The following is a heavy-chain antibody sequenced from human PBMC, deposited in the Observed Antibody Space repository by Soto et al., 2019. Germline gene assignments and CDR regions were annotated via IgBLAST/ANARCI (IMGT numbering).Heavy chain of an antibody. D-gene: IGHD6-13*01. J-gene: IGHJ6*02. CDR2: ISGSGGST. Sequence: GGSLRLSCAASGFTFSSYAMSWVRQAPGKGLEWVSAISGSGGSTYYADSVKGRFTISRDNSKNTLYLQMNSLRAEDTAVYYCARNGIAAAGTSVFDYYYGMDVWGQGTTVTVSS. CDR3: ARNGIAAAGTSVFDYYYGMDV. CDR1: GFTFSSYA. V-gene: IGHV3-23*01.